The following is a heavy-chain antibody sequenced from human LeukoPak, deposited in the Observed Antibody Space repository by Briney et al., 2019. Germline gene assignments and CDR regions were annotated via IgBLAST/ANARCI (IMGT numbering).Heavy chain of an antibody. V-gene: IGHV4-39*01. CDR2: IYYSGTT. D-gene: IGHD3-10*01. J-gene: IGHJ4*02. CDR1: GASISSSDYY. Sequence: SQTLSLTCTVSGASISSSDYYWGWIRQPPGMGLEWIGSIYYSGTTYYNPSLKSRVTISVDTSKNQFSLELTSVTAADTAVYYCARPPLGGSLGGDYWGQGTLVTVSS. CDR3: ARPPLGGSLGGDY.